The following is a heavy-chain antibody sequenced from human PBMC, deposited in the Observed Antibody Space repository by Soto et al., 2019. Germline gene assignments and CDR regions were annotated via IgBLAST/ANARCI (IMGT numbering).Heavy chain of an antibody. CDR1: GGSFSGYY. CDR3: ARWVVPAATLDY. D-gene: IGHD2-2*01. CDR2: INHSGST. J-gene: IGHJ4*02. V-gene: IGHV4-34*01. Sequence: SETLSLTCAVYGGSFSGYYWSWIRQPPGKGLEWIGEINHSGSTNYNPSLKSRVTISVDTSKNQFSLKLSSVTAADTAVYYCARWVVPAATLDYWGQGTLVTSPQ.